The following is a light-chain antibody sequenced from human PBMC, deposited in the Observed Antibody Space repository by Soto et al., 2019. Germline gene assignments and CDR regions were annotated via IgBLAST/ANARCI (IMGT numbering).Light chain of an antibody. CDR1: QSVSSY. Sequence: EIVLTQSPATLSLSPGERATLSCRASQSVSSYLAWYQQKPGQAPRLLIYDASNRATGIPARFSGSGSGTDFTLTISSLEPEDVAVYYCQQRSNWPPYTFGQGTNVEIK. J-gene: IGKJ2*01. CDR3: QQRSNWPPYT. V-gene: IGKV3-11*01. CDR2: DAS.